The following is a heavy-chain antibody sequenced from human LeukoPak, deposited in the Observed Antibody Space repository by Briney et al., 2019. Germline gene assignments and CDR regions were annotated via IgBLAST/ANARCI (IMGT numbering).Heavy chain of an antibody. D-gene: IGHD5-12*01. V-gene: IGHV4-59*08. CDR1: GASITSYY. CDR2: FSYSGSA. J-gene: IGHJ3*02. Sequence: SETLSLTCTVSGASITSYYWSWIRQPPGKGLEWIGFFSYSGSANYNPSLKSRVTISVDTSKNQFSLKLSSVTAADTAIYFCARHSRSGSGGYENAFDIWGQGTMVTVSS. CDR3: ARHSRSGSGGYENAFDI.